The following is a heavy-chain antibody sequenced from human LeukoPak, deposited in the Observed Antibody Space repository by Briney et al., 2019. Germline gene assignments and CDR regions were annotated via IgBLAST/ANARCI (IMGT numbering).Heavy chain of an antibody. CDR3: ARDGSGWSRDV. CDR2: ISSTTYT. D-gene: IGHD6-19*01. CDR1: GFTFSVYS. Sequence: GGSLRLSCAASGFTFSVYSMIWIRQAPEKGLEWVSSISSTTYTYYADSVKGRFTISRDNSKNSLYLQMNSLTAEDTALYYCARDGSGWSRDVWGQGTTVTVSS. J-gene: IGHJ6*02. V-gene: IGHV3-21*01.